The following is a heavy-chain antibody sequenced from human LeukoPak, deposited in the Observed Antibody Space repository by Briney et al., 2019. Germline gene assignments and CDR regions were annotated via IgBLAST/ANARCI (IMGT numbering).Heavy chain of an antibody. CDR2: IYYSGST. V-gene: IGHV4-59*01. Sequence: PSETLSLTCTVSGGSISSYYWSWIRQPPGKGLEWIGYIYYSGSTNYNPSLKSRVTISVDTSKNQFSLKLSSVTAADTAVYYCAKYSSSWYKTYYFDYWGQGTLVTVSS. J-gene: IGHJ4*02. D-gene: IGHD6-13*01. CDR3: AKYSSSWYKTYYFDY. CDR1: GGSISSYY.